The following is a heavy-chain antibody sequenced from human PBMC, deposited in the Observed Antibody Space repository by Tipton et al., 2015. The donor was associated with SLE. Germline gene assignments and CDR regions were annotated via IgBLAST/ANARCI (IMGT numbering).Heavy chain of an antibody. V-gene: IGHV4-4*02. CDR2: IYQSGST. D-gene: IGHD2-21*01. J-gene: IGHJ6*03. CDR3: ARSSLYSEDNYYYYYYMDV. CDR1: GGSISSSNW. Sequence: TLSLTCAVSGGSISSSNWWSLVRQPPGKGLEWIGEIYQSGSTKYNPSLKSRVTISVDKSKKQFSLKLSSVTAADTAVYYCARSSLYSEDNYYYYYYMDVWGKGTTVTVSS.